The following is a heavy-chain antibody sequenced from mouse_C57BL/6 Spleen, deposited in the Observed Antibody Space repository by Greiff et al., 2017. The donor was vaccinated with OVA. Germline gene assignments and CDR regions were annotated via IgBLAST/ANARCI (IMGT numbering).Heavy chain of an antibody. CDR2: INPGSGGT. V-gene: IGHV1-54*01. CDR1: GYAFTNYL. CDR3: ARENDYDGDYYAMDY. D-gene: IGHD2-4*01. Sequence: VKLQESGAELVRPGTSVKVSCKASGYAFTNYLIEWVKQRPGQGLERIGVINPGSGGTNYNEKFKGKATLTADKSSSTAYMQLSSLTSEDSAVYFCARENDYDGDYYAMDYWGQGTSVTVSS. J-gene: IGHJ4*01.